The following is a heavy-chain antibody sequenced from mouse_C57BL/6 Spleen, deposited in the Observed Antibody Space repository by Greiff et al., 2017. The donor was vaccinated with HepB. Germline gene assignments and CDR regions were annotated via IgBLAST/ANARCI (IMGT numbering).Heavy chain of an antibody. CDR1: GFTFSDYG. CDR2: ISSGSSTI. V-gene: IGHV5-17*01. CDR3: ARALYYYGSSWGYCDV. Sequence: EVQLVESGGGLVKPGGSLKLSCAASGFTFSDYGMHWVRQAPEKGLEWVAYISSGSSTIYYADTVKGRFTISRDNAKNTLFLQMTSLRSEDTAMYFCARALYYYGSSWGYCDVWGTGTTVTVSS. J-gene: IGHJ1*03. D-gene: IGHD1-1*01.